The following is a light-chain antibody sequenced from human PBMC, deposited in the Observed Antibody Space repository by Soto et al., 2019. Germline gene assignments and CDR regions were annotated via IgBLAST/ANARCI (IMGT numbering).Light chain of an antibody. J-gene: IGKJ3*01. CDR3: QQRSNGLT. CDR1: QTVRNNY. V-gene: IGKV3-11*01. Sequence: EFVLTQSPGTLSLSPGERATLSCRASQTVRNNYLAWYQQKPGQAPRLLIYDASNRATGIPARFSGSGSGTDFTLTISSLEPEDFAVYYCQQRSNGLTFGPGTKVDI. CDR2: DAS.